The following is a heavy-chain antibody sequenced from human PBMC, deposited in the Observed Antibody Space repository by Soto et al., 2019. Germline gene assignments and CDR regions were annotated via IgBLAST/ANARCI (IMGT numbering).Heavy chain of an antibody. CDR2: IYHSGST. J-gene: IGHJ5*02. CDR3: ARGGIAARPSGFFWFDP. V-gene: IGHV4-38-2*01. D-gene: IGHD6-6*01. CDR1: GYSISSGYY. Sequence: PSETLSLTCAVSGYSISSGYYWGWIRQPPGKGLEWIGSIYHSGSTYYNPSLKSRVTISVDTSKNQFSLKLSSVTAADTAVYYCARGGIAARPSGFFWFDPWGQGTLVTVS.